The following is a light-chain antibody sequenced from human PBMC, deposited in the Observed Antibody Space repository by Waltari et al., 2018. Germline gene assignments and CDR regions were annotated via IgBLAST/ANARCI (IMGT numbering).Light chain of an antibody. CDR3: QQHGTLPAT. CDR1: QRGGRCS. V-gene: IGKV3-20*01. CDR2: RAS. Sequence: EIVLTQSPGTASLSPGERVTLSCRASQRGGRCSLAGYQQKPGQAPRLVIYRASRRATGIPDRFSGSGSGTDFSLTISRLEPEDFAVYYCQQHGTLPATFGQGTKVEIK. J-gene: IGKJ1*01.